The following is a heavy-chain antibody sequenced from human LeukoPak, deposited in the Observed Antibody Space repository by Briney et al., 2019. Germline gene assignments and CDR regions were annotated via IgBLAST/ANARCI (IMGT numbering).Heavy chain of an antibody. J-gene: IGHJ5*02. CDR1: GYTFTSYA. V-gene: IGHV1-3*01. Sequence: ASVKVSCKASGYTFTSYAMHWVRQAPGQRLEWMGWINAGDGNTKYSQKLQGRVTITRDTSASTAYMELSSLRSEDTAVYYCARGQQLPLRKSNWFDPWGQGTLVTVSS. CDR3: ARGQQLPLRKSNWFDP. CDR2: INAGDGNT. D-gene: IGHD6-13*01.